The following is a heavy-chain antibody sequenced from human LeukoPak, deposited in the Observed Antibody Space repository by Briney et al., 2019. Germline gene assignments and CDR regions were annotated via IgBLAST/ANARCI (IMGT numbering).Heavy chain of an antibody. V-gene: IGHV3-30*18. CDR1: GFTFSSYG. CDR3: AKTTPLNYYGSGNPGD. Sequence: GGSLRLSCAASGFTFSSYGMHWVRQAPGKGLEWVAVISYDGSNKYYAYSVKGRFTISRDNSKNTLYLQMNSLRAEDTAVYYCAKTTPLNYYGSGNPGDWGQGTLVTVSS. J-gene: IGHJ4*02. D-gene: IGHD3-10*01. CDR2: ISYDGSNK.